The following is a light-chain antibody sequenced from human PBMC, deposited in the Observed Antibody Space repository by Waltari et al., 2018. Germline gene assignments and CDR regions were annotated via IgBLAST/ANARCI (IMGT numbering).Light chain of an antibody. CDR1: PSITTY. Sequence: DIQMTQSPSSRSASVGDRVTITCRASPSITTYLNWYQQKPGRAPHLLIYAVSRLQGGGPSRFSGSGSGTDFTLTISSLQPEDFATYYCQQTFTTPGTFGHGTRVEI. J-gene: IGKJ1*01. V-gene: IGKV1-39*01. CDR3: QQTFTTPGT. CDR2: AVS.